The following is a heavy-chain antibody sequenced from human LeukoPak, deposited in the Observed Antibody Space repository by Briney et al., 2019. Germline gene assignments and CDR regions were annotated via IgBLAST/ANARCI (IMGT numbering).Heavy chain of an antibody. V-gene: IGHV1-69*06. CDR1: GGTFSSYA. J-gene: IGHJ6*03. Sequence: ASVKVSCKASGGTFSSYAISWVRQAPGQGLEWMGGIIPIFGTANYAQKFQGRVTITADKSTSTAYMELSSLRSEDTAVYYCARDVVGYCSSTSCYRTGPHYYYYYMDVWGKGTTVTISS. D-gene: IGHD2-2*02. CDR2: IIPIFGTA. CDR3: ARDVVGYCSSTSCYRTGPHYYYYYMDV.